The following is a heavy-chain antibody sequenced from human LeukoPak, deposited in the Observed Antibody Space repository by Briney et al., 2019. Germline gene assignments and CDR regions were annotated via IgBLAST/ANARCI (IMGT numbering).Heavy chain of an antibody. J-gene: IGHJ3*02. V-gene: IGHV1-24*01. CDR1: GYTLTELS. CDR3: ATCRDLRWCDAFDI. Sequence: ASVKVSCKVSGYTLTELSMHWVRQAPGKGLEWMGGFDPEDGETIYAQKFRGRVTMTEDTSTDTAYMELSSLRSEGTAVYYCATCRDLRWCDAFDIWGQGTMVTVSS. D-gene: IGHD4-23*01. CDR2: FDPEDGET.